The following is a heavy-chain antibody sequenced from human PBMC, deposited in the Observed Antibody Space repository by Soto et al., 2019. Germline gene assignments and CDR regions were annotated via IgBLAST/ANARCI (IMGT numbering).Heavy chain of an antibody. V-gene: IGHV1-69*13. CDR3: AKGTTVFGAVVHYSYYGLDS. CDR1: GGTFSNYA. D-gene: IGHD3-3*01. Sequence: ASVKVSCKASGGTFSNYAITWVRQAPGQGLEWMGGIIPIFGSANYAQNFQGRVTITADESTRTAYMELSSLRSEDTAMYYCAKGTTVFGAVVHYSYYGLDSWGQGTTVTVS. CDR2: IIPIFGSA. J-gene: IGHJ6*02.